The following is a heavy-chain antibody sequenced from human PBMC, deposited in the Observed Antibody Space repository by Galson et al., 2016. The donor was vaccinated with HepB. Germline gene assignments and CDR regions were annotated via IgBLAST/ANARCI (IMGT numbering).Heavy chain of an antibody. J-gene: IGHJ4*02. CDR1: GGPISSYY. CDR2: VYYTGST. Sequence: SETLSLTCAVSGGPISSYYWSWIRQPPGKGLEWIGYVYYTGSTDHNPSLKSRVSISIDTSRKQFSLKLRSVTAADTAVYYCARGWGYGDYAVFDYWGQGSLVTVSS. D-gene: IGHD4-17*01. CDR3: ARGWGYGDYAVFDY. V-gene: IGHV4-59*01.